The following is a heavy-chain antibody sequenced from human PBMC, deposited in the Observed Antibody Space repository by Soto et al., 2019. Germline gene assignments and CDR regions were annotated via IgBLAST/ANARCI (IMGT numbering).Heavy chain of an antibody. CDR1: GGTFSSYT. Sequence: QVQLVQSGAEVKKPGSSVKVSCKASGGTFSSYTISWVRQAPGQGLEWMGRIIPILGIANYAQKFQGRVTITADKSTSTAYMELSSLRSEDTAVYYCAGVNTVTTSYWYFDLWGRGTLVTVSS. V-gene: IGHV1-69*02. J-gene: IGHJ2*01. CDR2: IIPILGIA. CDR3: AGVNTVTTSYWYFDL. D-gene: IGHD4-17*01.